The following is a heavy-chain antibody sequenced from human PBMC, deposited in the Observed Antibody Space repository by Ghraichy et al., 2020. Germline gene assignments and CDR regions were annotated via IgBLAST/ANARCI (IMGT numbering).Heavy chain of an antibody. D-gene: IGHD3-10*01. V-gene: IGHV3-33*01. J-gene: IGHJ6*02. CDR3: AREGGVINQDYFDGAEGYYGMDV. CDR2: IWYDGSNK. CDR1: GFTFSSYG. Sequence: GGSLRLSCAASGFTFSSYGMHWVRQAPGKGLEWVAVIWYDGSNKYYADSVKGRFTISRDNSKNTLYLQMNSLRAEDTAVYYCAREGGVINQDYFDGAEGYYGMDVWGQGTTVTVSS.